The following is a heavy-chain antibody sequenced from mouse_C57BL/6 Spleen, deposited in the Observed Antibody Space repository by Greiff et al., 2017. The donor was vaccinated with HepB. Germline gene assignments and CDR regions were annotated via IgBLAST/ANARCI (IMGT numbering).Heavy chain of an antibody. Sequence: VQLQQSGPELVKPGASVKISCKASGYAFSSSWMNWVKQRPGKGLEWIGRIYPGDGDTNYNGKFKGKATLTADKSSSTAYMQLSSLTSEDSAVYFCANYYGSSYGYAMDYWGQGTSVTVSS. J-gene: IGHJ4*01. V-gene: IGHV1-82*01. CDR1: GYAFSSSW. CDR2: IYPGDGDT. D-gene: IGHD1-1*01. CDR3: ANYYGSSYGYAMDY.